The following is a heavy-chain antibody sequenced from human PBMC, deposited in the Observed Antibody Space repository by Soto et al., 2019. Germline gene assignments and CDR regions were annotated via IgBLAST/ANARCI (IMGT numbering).Heavy chain of an antibody. V-gene: IGHV3-48*01. CDR2: ISSSSSII. CDR1: AFTFSSYS. D-gene: IGHD2-2*01. CDR3: ARGGYCSSTSCNQNIIDY. Sequence: GGSLRLSCAASAFTFSSYSMNWVRQAPGKGLEWVSYISSSSSIIKYADSVKGRFTISRDNAKNSLYLQMNCLRAEDTAVYYCARGGYCSSTSCNQNIIDYWGQGALVTVSS. J-gene: IGHJ4*02.